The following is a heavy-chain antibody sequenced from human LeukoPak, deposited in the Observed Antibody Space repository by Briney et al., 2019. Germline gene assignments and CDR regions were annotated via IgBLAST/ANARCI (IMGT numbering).Heavy chain of an antibody. CDR3: ARDWGRRYSSGWYGDFDY. D-gene: IGHD6-19*01. V-gene: IGHV3-30-3*01. Sequence: GGSLRLSCAASGFTFSNYATHWVRQAPGKGLEWVAVISYDGSDKYYADSVKGRFTISRDNSKNTLYLQMNSLRPEDTAVYYCARDWGRRYSSGWYGDFDYWGQGTLVTVSS. CDR1: GFTFSNYA. J-gene: IGHJ4*02. CDR2: ISYDGSDK.